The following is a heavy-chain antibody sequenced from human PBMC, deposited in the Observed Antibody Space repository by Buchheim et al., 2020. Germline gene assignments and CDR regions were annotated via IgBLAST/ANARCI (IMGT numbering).Heavy chain of an antibody. CDR2: IYYSGST. D-gene: IGHD3-3*01. CDR1: GGSISSGGYY. V-gene: IGHV4-31*03. Sequence: QVQLQESGPGLVKPSQTLSLTCTVSGGSISSGGYYWSWIRQHPGEGLEWIGYIYYSGSTYYNPSLKSRVTISVDTSKNQFSLKLSSVTAADTAVYYCARENYDFWSGYSDGNSFDYWGQGTL. CDR3: ARENYDFWSGYSDGNSFDY. J-gene: IGHJ4*02.